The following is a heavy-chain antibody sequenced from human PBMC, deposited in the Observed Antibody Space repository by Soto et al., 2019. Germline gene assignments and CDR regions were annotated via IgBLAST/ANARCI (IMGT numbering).Heavy chain of an antibody. CDR1: GASITSRGSY. CDR2: IPYSGNT. D-gene: IGHD3-10*01. V-gene: IGHV4-30-4*01. Sequence: QVQLQESGPGLVKPSQTLSLTCSVSGASITSRGSYWTWIRQPPGKGLEWIGHIPYSGNTFYNSSRQSRLSISVDTSKNQFSVKMASVTAADTSVYFCARETMWPSGRYYYYHLDVWGQGTTVPVSS. CDR3: ARETMWPSGRYYYYHLDV. J-gene: IGHJ6*02.